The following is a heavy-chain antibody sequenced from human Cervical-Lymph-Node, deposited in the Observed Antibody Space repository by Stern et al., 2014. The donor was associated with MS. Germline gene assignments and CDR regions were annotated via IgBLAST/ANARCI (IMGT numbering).Heavy chain of an antibody. Sequence: QVQLGQSGAEVKKPGASVKVSCKASGNTFTSYYMHWVRQAPGQGLEWMGIINPSGGSTSYAQKFQGRVTMTRDTSTSTVYMELSSLRSEDTAVYYCARDGLELRALDYWGQGTLVTVSS. D-gene: IGHD1-7*01. V-gene: IGHV1-46*01. CDR1: GNTFTSYY. CDR3: ARDGLELRALDY. CDR2: INPSGGST. J-gene: IGHJ4*02.